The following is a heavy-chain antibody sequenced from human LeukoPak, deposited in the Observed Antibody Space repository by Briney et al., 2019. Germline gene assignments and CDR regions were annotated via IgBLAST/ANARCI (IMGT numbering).Heavy chain of an antibody. Sequence: SETLSLTCTVSGGSISSYYWSWIRQPPGKGLEWIGYIYYSGSTNYNPSLKSRVTISVDTSKNQFSLKLSSVTAADTAVYYCARVARGGGGNFDYWGQGTLVTVSS. CDR3: ARVARGGGGNFDY. CDR1: GGSISSYY. D-gene: IGHD2-15*01. CDR2: IYYSGST. J-gene: IGHJ4*02. V-gene: IGHV4-59*08.